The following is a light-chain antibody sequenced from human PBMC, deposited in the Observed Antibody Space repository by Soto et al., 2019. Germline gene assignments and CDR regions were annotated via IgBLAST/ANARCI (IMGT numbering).Light chain of an antibody. Sequence: EIVMTQSPATLSLSPMEIATLSCMASQSVSSSSLAWYQQKPGQAPRLLIYDASTRATGIPDRFSGSGSETEFTLTISSLQSEDYAIYYCQQYNNWPPWTFGQGTKVDIK. J-gene: IGKJ1*01. CDR3: QQYNNWPPWT. V-gene: IGKV3-15*01. CDR1: QSVSSS. CDR2: DAS.